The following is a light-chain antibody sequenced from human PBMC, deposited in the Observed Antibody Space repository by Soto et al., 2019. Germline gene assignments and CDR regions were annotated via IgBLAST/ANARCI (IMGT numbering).Light chain of an antibody. Sequence: EIVLTQSPGTLSLSPGERATLSCRASQSVSSSYLAWYQQIPGQAPRLLIYGASKRATGILDRFSGSGSGTDFTLTISRMEPEDFAVYYCQQYGSSPPLTFGGGTKVEIK. J-gene: IGKJ4*01. V-gene: IGKV3-20*01. CDR3: QQYGSSPPLT. CDR1: QSVSSSY. CDR2: GAS.